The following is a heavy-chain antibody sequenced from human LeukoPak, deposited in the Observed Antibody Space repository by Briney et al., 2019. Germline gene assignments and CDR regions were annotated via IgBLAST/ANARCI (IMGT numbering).Heavy chain of an antibody. D-gene: IGHD2-8*01. V-gene: IGHV3-21*01. CDR2: ISSSSSYI. CDR3: AREQWWLIPWFDP. Sequence: PGGSLRLSCAASGFTFSSYSMNWVRQAPGKGLEWVSSISSSSSYIYYADSVKGRFTISRDNAKNSLYLQMNSLRAEDTAVYYCAREQWWLIPWFDPWGKGTLVTVSS. CDR1: GFTFSSYS. J-gene: IGHJ5*02.